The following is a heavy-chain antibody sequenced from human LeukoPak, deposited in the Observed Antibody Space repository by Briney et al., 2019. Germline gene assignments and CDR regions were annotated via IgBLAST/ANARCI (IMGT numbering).Heavy chain of an antibody. V-gene: IGHV1-2*02. CDR2: INPNSGGT. J-gene: IGHJ4*02. Sequence: GASVKVSCKASGYTFTGYYMHWVRQAPGKGLEWMGWINPNSGGTNYAQKFQGRVTMTRDTSISTAYMELSRLRSDDTAVYYCARDGPILRYFDRLKSTPSKPYFDYWGQGTLVTASS. CDR1: GYTFTGYY. CDR3: ARDGPILRYFDRLKSTPSKPYFDY. D-gene: IGHD3-9*01.